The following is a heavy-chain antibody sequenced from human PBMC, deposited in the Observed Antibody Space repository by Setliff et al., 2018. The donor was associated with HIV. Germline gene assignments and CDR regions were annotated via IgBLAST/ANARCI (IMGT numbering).Heavy chain of an antibody. D-gene: IGHD6-19*01. CDR2: IYTSGST. V-gene: IGHV4-4*08. J-gene: IGHJ3*02. Sequence: SETLSLTCTVSGGSISSYYWNWIRQPPGKGLEWIGYIYTSGSTNYNPSLKSRVTISVDTSKNQFSLKLSSVTAADTAVYYCAGEGTEVAGNDAFDIWGQGTMVTVSS. CDR1: GGSISSYY. CDR3: AGEGTEVAGNDAFDI.